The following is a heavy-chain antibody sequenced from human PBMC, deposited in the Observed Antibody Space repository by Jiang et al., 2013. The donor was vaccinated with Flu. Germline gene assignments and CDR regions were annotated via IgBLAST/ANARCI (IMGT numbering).Heavy chain of an antibody. CDR1: GYTFTSYD. CDR3: ARHSSTAWSPYYYGMDV. D-gene: IGHD2-2*01. J-gene: IGHJ6*02. V-gene: IGHV1-8*01. Sequence: EVKKPGASVKVSCKASGYTFTSYDINWVRQATGQGLEWMGWMNPNSGNTGYAQKFQGRVTMTRNTSISTAYMELSSLRSEDTAVYYCARHSSTAWSPYYYGMDVWGQGTTVTVSS. CDR2: MNPNSGNT.